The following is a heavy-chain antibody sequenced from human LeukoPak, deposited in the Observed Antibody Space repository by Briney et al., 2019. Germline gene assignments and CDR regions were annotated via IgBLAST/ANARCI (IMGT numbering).Heavy chain of an antibody. CDR1: GFTFSSYS. Sequence: RPGGSLRLSCAASGFTFSSYSMNWVRQAPGKGLEWVSYISSSSSTIYYADSVKGRFTISRDNAKNSLYLQMNSPRAEDTAVYYCAREGGYCSSTSCYTSFDYWGQGTLVTVSS. D-gene: IGHD2-2*02. CDR2: ISSSSSTI. J-gene: IGHJ4*02. CDR3: AREGGYCSSTSCYTSFDY. V-gene: IGHV3-48*01.